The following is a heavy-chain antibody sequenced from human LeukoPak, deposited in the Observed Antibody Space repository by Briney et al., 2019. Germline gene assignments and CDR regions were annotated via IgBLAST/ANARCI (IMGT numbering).Heavy chain of an antibody. D-gene: IGHD2-21*01. CDR3: ARDNWVAIPGLFDP. V-gene: IGHV4-39*02. CDR1: GGSISSSSYY. J-gene: IGHJ5*02. Sequence: SETLSLTCTVSGGSISSSSYYWGWIRQPPGKGLEWIGSIYYSGSTYYNPSLKSRVTISVDTSKNQFSLKLSSVTAADTAVYYCARDNWVAIPGLFDPWGQGTQVTVSS. CDR2: IYYSGST.